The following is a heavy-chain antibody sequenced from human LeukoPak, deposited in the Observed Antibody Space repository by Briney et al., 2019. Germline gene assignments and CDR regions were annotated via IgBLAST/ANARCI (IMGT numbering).Heavy chain of an antibody. D-gene: IGHD3-10*01. CDR3: ARNYYGSGSYPDY. Sequence: SETLSLTCTVSGGSISSYYWSWIRQPPGTGLEWLGYIYYGGSTNHNPSLKSRVTISVDTSKNQFSLKLSSVTAADTAVYYCARNYYGSGSYPDYWGQGTLVTVSS. V-gene: IGHV4-59*01. CDR1: GGSISSYY. J-gene: IGHJ4*02. CDR2: IYYGGST.